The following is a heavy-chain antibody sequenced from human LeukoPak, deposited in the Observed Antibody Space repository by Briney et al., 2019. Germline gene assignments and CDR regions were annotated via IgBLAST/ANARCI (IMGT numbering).Heavy chain of an antibody. CDR2: ISSSGSTI. CDR3: ARGRAYYYDPIDAFDI. Sequence: PGGSLRLSCAASGFTFSDYYMSWLRQAPGKGLEWVSYISSSGSTIYYADSVKGRFTISRDNAKNSLYLQMNSLRAEDTAVYYCARGRAYYYDPIDAFDIWGQGTMVTVSS. CDR1: GFTFSDYY. D-gene: IGHD3-22*01. J-gene: IGHJ3*02. V-gene: IGHV3-11*01.